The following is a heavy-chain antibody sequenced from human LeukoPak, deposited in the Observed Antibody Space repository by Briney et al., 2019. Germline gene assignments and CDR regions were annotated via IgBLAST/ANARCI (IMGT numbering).Heavy chain of an antibody. CDR2: ISGSGGST. CDR1: GYSISSGYY. J-gene: IGHJ4*02. V-gene: IGHV3-23*01. Sequence: ETLSLTCTVSGYSISSGYYWGWIRQPPGKGLEWVSAISGSGGSTYYADSVKGRFTISRDNSKNTLYLQMNSLRAEDTAVYYCAKDPPRFITMIVVVKGYWGQGTLVTVSS. CDR3: AKDPPRFITMIVVVKGY. D-gene: IGHD3-22*01.